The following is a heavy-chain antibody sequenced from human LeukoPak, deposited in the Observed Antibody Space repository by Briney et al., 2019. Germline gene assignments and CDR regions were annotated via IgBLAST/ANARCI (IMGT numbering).Heavy chain of an antibody. Sequence: ASVKVSCKASGYTFTSYYMHWVRQAPGQGLEWMGGIIPIFGTANYAQKFQGRVTITADKSTSTAYMELSSLRSEDTAVYYCARIKRISSGWYGSYYFDYWGQGTLVTVSS. CDR3: ARIKRISSGWYGSYYFDY. CDR2: IIPIFGTA. D-gene: IGHD6-19*01. CDR1: GYTFTSYY. J-gene: IGHJ4*02. V-gene: IGHV1-69*06.